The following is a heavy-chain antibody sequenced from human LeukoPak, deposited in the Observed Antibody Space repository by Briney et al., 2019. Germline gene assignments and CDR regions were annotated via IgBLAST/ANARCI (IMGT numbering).Heavy chain of an antibody. D-gene: IGHD6-13*01. CDR3: ARQTIAAAGKGGYYYYYYYMDV. CDR2: IYYSGST. V-gene: IGHV4-39*01. Sequence: SETLSLTCTVSGGSISSSSYYWGWIRQPPGKGLEWIGSIYYSGSTYYNPSLKSRVTISVDTSKNQFSLKLSSVTAADTAVYYCARQTIAAAGKGGYYYYYYYMDVWGEGTTVTISS. CDR1: GGSISSSSYY. J-gene: IGHJ6*03.